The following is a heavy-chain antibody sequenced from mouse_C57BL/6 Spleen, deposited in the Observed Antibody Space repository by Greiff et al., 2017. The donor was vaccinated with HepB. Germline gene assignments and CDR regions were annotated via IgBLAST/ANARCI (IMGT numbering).Heavy chain of an antibody. V-gene: IGHV3-6*01. CDR3: ARGITTVVASDFAY. CDR2: ISYDGSN. J-gene: IGHJ3*01. Sequence: EVKLQESGPGLVKPSQSLSLTCSVTGYSITSGYYWNWIRQFPGNKLEWMGYISYDGSNNYNPSLKNRISITRDTSKNQFFLKLNSVTTEDTATYYCARGITTVVASDFAYWGQGTLVTVSA. D-gene: IGHD1-1*01. CDR1: GYSITSGYY.